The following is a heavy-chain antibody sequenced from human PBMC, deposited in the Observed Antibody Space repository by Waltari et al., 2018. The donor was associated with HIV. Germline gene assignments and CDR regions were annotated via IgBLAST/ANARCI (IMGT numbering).Heavy chain of an antibody. CDR3: ARRAFQGGSLTD. D-gene: IGHD3-16*01. J-gene: IGHJ4*02. V-gene: IGHV3-9*01. CDR2: VSWNGVVI. Sequence: EVKLVESGGGLVQPGRSLRLSCEVSGFTFADYAMHWVRQAPGKCLEWVSCVSWNGVVIGYADSVKGRFTISRDNAKNSLYVQMNSLRREDTAFYYCARRAFQGGSLTDWGQGTLVTVSS. CDR1: GFTFADYA.